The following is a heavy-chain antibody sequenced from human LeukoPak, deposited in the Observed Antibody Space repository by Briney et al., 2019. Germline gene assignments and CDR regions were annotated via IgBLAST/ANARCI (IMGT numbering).Heavy chain of an antibody. CDR3: AAGGVPKVRHAFEI. D-gene: IGHD3-3*01. Sequence: GGSLRLSCVASGFSVSSTYVTWIRHTPEKGLDWVSFLYPAGNVYYADSVRGRFNMSRDIPQNVIYLEMNTLRTEDTAVYYCAAGGVPKVRHAFEIWGHGTLVTVSS. V-gene: IGHV3-53*01. J-gene: IGHJ3*02. CDR2: LYPAGNV. CDR1: GFSVSSTY.